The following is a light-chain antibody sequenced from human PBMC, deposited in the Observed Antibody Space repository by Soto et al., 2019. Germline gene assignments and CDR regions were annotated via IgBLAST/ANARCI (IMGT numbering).Light chain of an antibody. CDR3: CSFAGSNSWV. Sequence: QSVLTQPASVSGSPGQSITISGTGSSSDVGTYDLVSWYQHHPGAPPKLMIYETTRRPSGISNRFSGSKSGNTASLTISGLQAEDEADYYCCSFAGSNSWVFGGGTKVTVL. CDR1: SSDVGTYDL. CDR2: ETT. V-gene: IGLV2-23*01. J-gene: IGLJ3*02.